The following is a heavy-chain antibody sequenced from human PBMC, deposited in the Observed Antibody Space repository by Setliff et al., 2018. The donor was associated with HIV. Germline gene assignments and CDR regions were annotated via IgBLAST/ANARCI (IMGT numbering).Heavy chain of an antibody. CDR1: GGTFSSYG. CDR3: AREAYSYGYVLPATRFGYYFDS. V-gene: IGHV1-2*06. D-gene: IGHD5-18*01. CDR2: INPNSGGA. J-gene: IGHJ4*02. Sequence: ASVKVSCKASGGTFSSYGISWVRQAPGQGLEWMGRINPNSGGANNAQKFQGRVTMTRDTYISTAYMELRRLKSEDTALYYCAREAYSYGYVLPATRFGYYFDSWGQGTLVTVSS.